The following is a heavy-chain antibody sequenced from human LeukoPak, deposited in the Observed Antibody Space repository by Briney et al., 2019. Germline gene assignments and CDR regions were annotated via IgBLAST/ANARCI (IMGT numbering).Heavy chain of an antibody. D-gene: IGHD4-17*01. CDR2: IWSDGSSE. Sequence: QPGGSLRLSCTASGFTFSNNAIHWVRQAPGKGLEWVAGIWSDGSSEHYAASVKGRFTISRDNYKKTLYLQMNSLTAEDTAVYYCARDHLTYDDYLRLHYWGPGTLVTVSS. CDR3: ARDHLTYDDYLRLHY. CDR1: GFTFSNNA. J-gene: IGHJ4*02. V-gene: IGHV3-33*08.